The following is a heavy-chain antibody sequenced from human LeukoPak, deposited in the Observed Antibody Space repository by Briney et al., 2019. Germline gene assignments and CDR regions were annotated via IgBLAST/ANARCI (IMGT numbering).Heavy chain of an antibody. D-gene: IGHD3-22*01. CDR3: AKVFGYYDSRGYSQYFDY. V-gene: IGHV3-23*01. J-gene: IGHJ4*02. CDR1: GFPFSTYA. Sequence: GGSLRHSCAASGFPFSTYAMSWVRQTPGKGLEWVSAISGSGGSTYYPDSGKGRFTISRDNSKNTLYLLINSLRAGDTAVYYCAKVFGYYDSRGYSQYFDYWGQGTLVTVSS. CDR2: ISGSGGST.